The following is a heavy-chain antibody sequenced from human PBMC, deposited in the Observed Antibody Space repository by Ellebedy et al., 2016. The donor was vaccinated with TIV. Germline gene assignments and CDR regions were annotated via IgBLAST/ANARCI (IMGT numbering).Heavy chain of an antibody. CDR1: GFTFSSYG. V-gene: IGHV3-30*18. J-gene: IGHJ4*02. CDR3: AKEKYSSGWPYDFDY. CDR2: ISYDGSNK. D-gene: IGHD6-19*01. Sequence: GGSLRLSXAASGFTFSSYGMHWVRQAPGKGLEWVAVISYDGSNKYYADSVKGRFTISRDNSKNTLYLQMNSLRAEDTAVYYCAKEKYSSGWPYDFDYWGQGTLVTVSS.